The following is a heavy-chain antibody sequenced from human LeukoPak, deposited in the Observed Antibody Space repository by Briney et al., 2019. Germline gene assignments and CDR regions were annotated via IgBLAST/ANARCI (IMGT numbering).Heavy chain of an antibody. J-gene: IGHJ5*02. CDR1: GYTFTGYY. CDR2: INPNSGGT. D-gene: IGHD2-2*01. CDR3: ARSPGYCSSTSCYGNWFDP. V-gene: IGHV1-2*02. Sequence: ASVKVSCKASGYTFTGYYMHWVRQAPGQGLEWMGWINPNSGGTNYAQKFQGRVTMTRDTSISTAYMELSRLRSDDTAVYYCARSPGYCSSTSCYGNWFDPWGQGTLVTVSS.